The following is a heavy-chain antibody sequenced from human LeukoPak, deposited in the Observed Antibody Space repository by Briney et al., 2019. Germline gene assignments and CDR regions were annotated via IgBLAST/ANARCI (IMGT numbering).Heavy chain of an antibody. V-gene: IGHV3-11*06. J-gene: IGHJ6*02. Sequence: SVKGRFTISRDNAKNSLYLQMDSLRAEDTAVYYCASPFSYYNVGSGYHPYGMDVWGQGTTVTVSS. CDR3: ASPFSYYNVGSGYHPYGMDV. D-gene: IGHD3-22*01.